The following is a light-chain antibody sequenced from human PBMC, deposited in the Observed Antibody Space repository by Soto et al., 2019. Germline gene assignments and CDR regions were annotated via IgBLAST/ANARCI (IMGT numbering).Light chain of an antibody. CDR2: EVS. J-gene: IGLJ2*01. V-gene: IGLV2-14*01. CDR1: SSDVVTYKY. Sequence: QSALTRPASVSGSPGQSIAISCTGTSSDVVTYKYVSWYQQHPGKAPKLMIYEVSIRPSGVSDRFSGSKSGNTASLTISGLRPEDEAYYYCCSYADSTTRVVFGGGTKLTVL. CDR3: CSYADSTTRVV.